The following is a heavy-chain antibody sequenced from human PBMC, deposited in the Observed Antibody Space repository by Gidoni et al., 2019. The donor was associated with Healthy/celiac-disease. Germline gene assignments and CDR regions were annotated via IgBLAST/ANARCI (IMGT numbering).Heavy chain of an antibody. CDR2: SYTSGST. Sequence: QVQLQESGPGLVKPSQTRSLTCTVAGGSISSGSYYWRWIRQPAGKGLEWIGRSYTSGSTNYTPSLKSRVTISVDTSKNQFSLKLSSVTAADTAVYYCARRTYSSTHYYYYMDVWGKGTTVTVSS. CDR3: ARRTYSSTHYYYYMDV. V-gene: IGHV4-61*02. CDR1: GGSISSGSYY. D-gene: IGHD6-13*01. J-gene: IGHJ6*03.